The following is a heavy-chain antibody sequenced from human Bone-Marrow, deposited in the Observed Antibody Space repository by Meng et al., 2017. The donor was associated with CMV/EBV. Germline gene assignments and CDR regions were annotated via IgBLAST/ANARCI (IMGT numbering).Heavy chain of an antibody. V-gene: IGHV1-18*01. J-gene: IGHJ3*02. Sequence: ASVKVSCKASGYTFSSYGISWVRQAPGQGLEWMGWVGGCDGDTNYALEFRGRVTVTIDTSTSTAYMELRSLRSDDTVVYYCARDWECLARSDVFDIWGQGTMVTVSS. CDR3: ARDWECLARSDVFDI. D-gene: IGHD5/OR15-5a*01. CDR2: VGGCDGDT. CDR1: GYTFSSYG.